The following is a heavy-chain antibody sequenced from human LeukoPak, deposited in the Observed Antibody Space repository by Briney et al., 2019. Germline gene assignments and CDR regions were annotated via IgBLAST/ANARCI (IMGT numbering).Heavy chain of an antibody. CDR3: ARDRIAAAGTRPDY. CDR2: INPNSGGT. D-gene: IGHD6-13*01. V-gene: IGHV1-2*02. J-gene: IGHJ4*02. Sequence: ASVKVSCKASGYTFTGYYMHWVRQAPGQGLEWMGWINPNSGGTNYAQKFQGRVTMTRDTSISTAYMELSRLRSDDTAVYYCARDRIAAAGTRPDYWGQGTLVTVSS. CDR1: GYTFTGYY.